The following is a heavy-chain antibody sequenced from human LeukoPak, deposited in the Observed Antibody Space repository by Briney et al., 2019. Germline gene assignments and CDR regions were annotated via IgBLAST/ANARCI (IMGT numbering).Heavy chain of an antibody. V-gene: IGHV4-4*07. CDR1: GGSISSYY. J-gene: IGHJ4*02. CDR3: ARDGISSSTFDY. Sequence: PSETLSLTCTVSGGSISSYYWRWMRQPAGKGLEWIGRIYTSGRTNYNNSLKSRVTMSEDPTKNQSSLKLSSVPAADTPVYYCARDGISSSTFDYWRQGTLVTVSS. CDR2: IYTSGRT. D-gene: IGHD6-13*01.